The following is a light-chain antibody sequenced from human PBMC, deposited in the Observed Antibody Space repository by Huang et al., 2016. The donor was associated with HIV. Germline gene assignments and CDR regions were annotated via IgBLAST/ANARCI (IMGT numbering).Light chain of an antibody. CDR3: QQYYSYPQA. Sequence: AIRMTQSPSSLSASTGDRVTITCRASQVISSYLAWYQQKPGKAPNLLIYGASTLQSGVPSRFSGSGSGTDFTLTISSLQSEDFATYYCQQYYSYPQAFGQGTKVEVK. V-gene: IGKV1-8*01. CDR1: QVISSY. J-gene: IGKJ1*01. CDR2: GAS.